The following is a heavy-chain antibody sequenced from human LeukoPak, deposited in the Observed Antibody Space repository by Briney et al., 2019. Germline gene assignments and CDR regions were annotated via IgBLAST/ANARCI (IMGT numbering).Heavy chain of an antibody. Sequence: GGSLRLSCAASGFTFSSYAMSWVRQAPGKGLEWVSALTASGETTYYADSVKGRFTISRDNSKNTLFLQMNSLRAEDTAVYYCAKAVTMVRGVINYWGQGTLVTVSS. D-gene: IGHD3-10*01. J-gene: IGHJ4*02. CDR1: GFTFSSYA. CDR2: LTASGETT. CDR3: AKAVTMVRGVINY. V-gene: IGHV3-23*01.